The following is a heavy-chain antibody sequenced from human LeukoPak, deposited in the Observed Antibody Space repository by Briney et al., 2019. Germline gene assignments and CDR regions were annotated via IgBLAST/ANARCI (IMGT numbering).Heavy chain of an antibody. Sequence: KPSETLSLTCTVSGGSINSGDYYWSWIRQPPGKGLESIGNIFYSGSTYHNPSLKSRVTISLDTSKNQFSLNLNSVTAADTAVYYCARGRFAIFGVVTTFDYWGQGTLVTVSS. CDR2: IFYSGST. CDR3: ARGRFAIFGVVTTFDY. J-gene: IGHJ4*02. CDR1: GGSINSGDYY. D-gene: IGHD3-3*01. V-gene: IGHV4-30-4*08.